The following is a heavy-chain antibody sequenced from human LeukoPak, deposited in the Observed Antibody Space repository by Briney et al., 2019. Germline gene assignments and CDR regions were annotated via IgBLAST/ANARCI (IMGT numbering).Heavy chain of an antibody. Sequence: GRSLRLSCAASGFTFSSYGMHWVRQAPGKGLEWVAVISYDGSNKYYADSVKGRFTISRDNSKNTLYLQMNSLRAEDTAVYYCAKDRYYYDSSGLYDFWGQGTLVTVSS. CDR2: ISYDGSNK. D-gene: IGHD3-22*01. CDR1: GFTFSSYG. J-gene: IGHJ4*02. CDR3: AKDRYYYDSSGLYDF. V-gene: IGHV3-30*18.